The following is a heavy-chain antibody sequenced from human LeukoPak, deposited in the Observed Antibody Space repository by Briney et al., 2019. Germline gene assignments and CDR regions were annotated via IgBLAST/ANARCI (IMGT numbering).Heavy chain of an antibody. CDR3: AREGLVHTDRGAFDI. D-gene: IGHD3-10*01. J-gene: IGHJ3*02. Sequence: PGGSLRLSCAASGFTFSSYPMHWVRQAPGKGLEYVSAISSNGGSTYYANSVKGRFTISRDNSKNTLYLQMGSLRAEDMAVYYCAREGLVHTDRGAFDIWGQGTMVTVSS. V-gene: IGHV3-64*01. CDR2: ISSNGGST. CDR1: GFTFSSYP.